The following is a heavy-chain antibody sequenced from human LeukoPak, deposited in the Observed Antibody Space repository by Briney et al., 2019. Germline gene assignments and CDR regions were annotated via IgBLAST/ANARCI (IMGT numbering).Heavy chain of an antibody. CDR2: ISGDAGST. D-gene: IGHD4-11*01. CDR3: AKDRGDLYSNYYYYYGLDV. J-gene: IGHJ6*02. Sequence: GGSVRLSCVASGFTFDDYGTHWVRQAPGKGLEWVSLISGDAGSTYYADSVKGRFTISRDNSKNSLYLQMNSLRTEDTALYYCAKDRGDLYSNYYYYYGLDVWGQGTTVTVSS. CDR1: GFTFDDYG. V-gene: IGHV3-43*02.